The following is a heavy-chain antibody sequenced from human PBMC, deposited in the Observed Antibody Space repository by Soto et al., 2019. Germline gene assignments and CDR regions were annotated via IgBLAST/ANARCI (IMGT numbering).Heavy chain of an antibody. Sequence: QVQLEQSGAEVKKPGASVKISCKPSGNTFNSYGISWVRQAPGLGLEWMGWINDQNGFTNYAQKFQGRVTMTTDTSTTTAYMEVRSLRFDDTAVYYCALTWKAGRLEHWGRGTLVAVSS. D-gene: IGHD1-1*01. J-gene: IGHJ1*01. CDR2: INDQNGFT. V-gene: IGHV1-18*04. CDR1: GNTFNSYG. CDR3: ALTWKAGRLEH.